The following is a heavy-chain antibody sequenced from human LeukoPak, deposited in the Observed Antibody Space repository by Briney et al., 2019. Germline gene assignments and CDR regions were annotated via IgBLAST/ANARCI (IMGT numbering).Heavy chain of an antibody. J-gene: IGHJ4*02. CDR2: INHSGST. D-gene: IGHD1-1*01. CDR3: ARTHWNWNQARLFDY. Sequence: SETLSLTCAVYGGSFSGYYWSWIRQPPGKGLEWIGEINHSGSTNYNPSLKSRVTISVDTSKNQFSLKLSSVTAADTAVYYCARTHWNWNQARLFDYWGQGTLVTVSS. V-gene: IGHV4-34*01. CDR1: GGSFSGYY.